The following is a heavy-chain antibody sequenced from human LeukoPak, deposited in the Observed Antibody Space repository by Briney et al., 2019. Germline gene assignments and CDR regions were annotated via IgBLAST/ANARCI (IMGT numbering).Heavy chain of an antibody. CDR1: GYSFSTHW. D-gene: IGHD3-10*01. V-gene: IGHV1-46*01. J-gene: IGHJ4*02. CDR2: INPSGGFT. CDR3: ARNGELPAGSREFGY. Sequence: ASVKVSCKASGYSFSTHWMHWVRQAPGQGLEWMGIINPSGGFTSYAQKLQGRVTVTRDMSTSTVYMELSNLRSEDTAVYYCARNGELPAGSREFGYWGQGTLVTVSS.